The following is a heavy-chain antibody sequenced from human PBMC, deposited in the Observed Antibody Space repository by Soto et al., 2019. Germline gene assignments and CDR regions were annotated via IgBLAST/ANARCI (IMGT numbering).Heavy chain of an antibody. CDR1: GFIFDDYA. CDR3: AKGSDYDFSGYFIFDY. D-gene: IGHD3-22*01. J-gene: IGHJ4*02. Sequence: GGSLRLSCAISGFIFDDYAMHWVRQAPWKGLEWVSGISWNSGKTGYADSVKGRFTISRDNAKNSLYLQMNSLRTEDTALYYCAKGSDYDFSGYFIFDYWGQGTLVTVSS. V-gene: IGHV3-9*01. CDR2: ISWNSGKT.